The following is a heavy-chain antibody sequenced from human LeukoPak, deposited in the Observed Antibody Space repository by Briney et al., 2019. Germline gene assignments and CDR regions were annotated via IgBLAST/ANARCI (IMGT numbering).Heavy chain of an antibody. D-gene: IGHD3-3*01. CDR1: GGTFSSYA. CDR2: IIPIFGTA. CDR3: AREDYDFWSATPKGIDY. V-gene: IGHV1-69*01. J-gene: IGHJ4*02. Sequence: SVKVSCKASGGTFSSYAISWVRQPPGQGLEWMGGIIPIFGTANYAQKFQGRVTITADESTSTAYMELSSLRSEDTAVYYCAREDYDFWSATPKGIDYWGQGTLVTVSS.